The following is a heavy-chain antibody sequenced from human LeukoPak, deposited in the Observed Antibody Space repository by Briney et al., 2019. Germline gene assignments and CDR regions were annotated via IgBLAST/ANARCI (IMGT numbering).Heavy chain of an antibody. V-gene: IGHV3-13*05. CDR3: ARGLRYCSGGSCYNSDAFDI. CDR1: GFTFSSYD. Sequence: PGGSLRLSCAASGFTFSSYDMHWVRQATGKGLEWVSAIGTAGDPYYPGSVKGRFTISRENDKNSLYLQMISLRAGDTAVYYCARGLRYCSGGSCYNSDAFDIWGQGTMVTVSS. J-gene: IGHJ3*02. CDR2: IGTAGDP. D-gene: IGHD2-15*01.